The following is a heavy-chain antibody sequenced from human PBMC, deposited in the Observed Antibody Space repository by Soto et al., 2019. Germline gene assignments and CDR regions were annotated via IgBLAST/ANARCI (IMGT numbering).Heavy chain of an antibody. CDR2: INHSGST. J-gene: IGHJ5*02. CDR1: GGSFSGYY. CDR3: ARGRYDILTGYSMTPGNWFDP. Sequence: QVQLQQWGAGLLKPSETLSLTCAVYGGSFSGYYWSWIRQPPGKGLEWIGEINHSGSTNYNPSLKSRVTISVDTSKNQISLKLSSVTAADTAVYYCARGRYDILTGYSMTPGNWFDPWGQGTLVTVSS. V-gene: IGHV4-34*01. D-gene: IGHD3-9*01.